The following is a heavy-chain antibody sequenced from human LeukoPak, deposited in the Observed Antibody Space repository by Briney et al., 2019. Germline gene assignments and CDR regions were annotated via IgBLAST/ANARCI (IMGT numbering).Heavy chain of an antibody. D-gene: IGHD3-22*01. Sequence: GESLKISCKASGYTFTSYGISWVRQAPGQGLEWMGWISAYNGNTNYAQKLQGRVTMTTDTSTSTAYMELRSLRSDDTAVYYCARAPGEYYDSSGYSYWGQGTLVTVSS. CDR2: ISAYNGNT. CDR3: ARAPGEYYDSSGYSY. V-gene: IGHV1-18*01. CDR1: GYTFTSYG. J-gene: IGHJ4*02.